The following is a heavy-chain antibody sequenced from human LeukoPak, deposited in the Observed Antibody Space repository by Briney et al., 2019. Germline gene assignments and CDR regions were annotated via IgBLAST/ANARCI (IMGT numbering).Heavy chain of an antibody. V-gene: IGHV3-23*01. CDR1: GFTFSSYA. D-gene: IGHD3-10*01. CDR2: ISGSGGST. CDR3: AKGIFGSGSGDY. J-gene: IGHJ4*02. Sequence: GGSLRLSCAASGFTFSSYAMSWVRQAPGKGLEWVSAISGSGGSTYYADSVKGRFTTSRDNSKNTLYLQMNSLRAEGTAVYYCAKGIFGSGSGDYWGQGTLVTVSS.